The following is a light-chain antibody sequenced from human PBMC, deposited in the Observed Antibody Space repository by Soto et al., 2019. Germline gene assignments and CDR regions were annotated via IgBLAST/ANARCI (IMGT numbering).Light chain of an antibody. Sequence: DIQLTQSPSSVSASVGDRVTLTCRANQTFSSWLAWYQHKPGKAPKLLIFEAPTLESGVPSRFSGSGSGTEFTLTVSSLQPDDFATYYCQQYNRFSTFGQGTKVDIK. V-gene: IGKV1-5*01. CDR2: EAP. CDR3: QQYNRFST. CDR1: QTFSSW. J-gene: IGKJ1*01.